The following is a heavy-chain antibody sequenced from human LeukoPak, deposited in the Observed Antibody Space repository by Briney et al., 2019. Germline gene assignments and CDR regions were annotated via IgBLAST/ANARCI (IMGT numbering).Heavy chain of an antibody. CDR2: IYTSGST. D-gene: IGHD6-13*01. Sequence: SETLSLTCTVSGGSISSYYWSWIRQPAGKGLEWIGRIYTSGSTNYNPSLKSRVTMSVDTSKNQFSLKLSSVTAADTAVYYCARAPGMAYSSSWYGDAFDIWGQGTMVTVSS. CDR1: GGSISSYY. CDR3: ARAPGMAYSSSWYGDAFDI. J-gene: IGHJ3*02. V-gene: IGHV4-4*07.